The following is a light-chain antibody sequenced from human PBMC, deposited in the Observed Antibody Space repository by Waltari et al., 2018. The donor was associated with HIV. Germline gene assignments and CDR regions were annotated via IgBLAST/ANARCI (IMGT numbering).Light chain of an antibody. CDR2: VAS. CDR3: QQTHSFPWT. J-gene: IGKJ1*01. CDR1: QDIRTW. Sequence: DIQMTQSPSSVSASVGGSVTINCRASQDIRTWLAWYQQRPGKAPKLLIYVASTLQSGVQSRFSGSGSGTDFTLTISSLQTEDFATYYCQQTHSFPWTFGQGTKVEIK. V-gene: IGKV1-12*01.